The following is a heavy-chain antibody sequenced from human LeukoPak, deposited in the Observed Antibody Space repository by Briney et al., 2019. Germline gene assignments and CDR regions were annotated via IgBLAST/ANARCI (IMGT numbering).Heavy chain of an antibody. J-gene: IGHJ4*02. Sequence: ASVKVSCKASGYTFTSYGISWVRQAPGQGLEWVGWISAYNGNTNYAQKLQGRVTMTEDTSTDTAYMELSSLRSEDTAVYYCATHIGQDGDYVDYWGQGTLVTVSS. CDR2: ISAYNGNT. CDR3: ATHIGQDGDYVDY. V-gene: IGHV1-18*01. D-gene: IGHD2-21*01. CDR1: GYTFTSYG.